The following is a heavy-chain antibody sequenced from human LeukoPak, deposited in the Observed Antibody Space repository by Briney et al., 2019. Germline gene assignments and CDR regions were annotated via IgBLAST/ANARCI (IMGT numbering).Heavy chain of an antibody. CDR2: IYYSGST. V-gene: IGHV4-39*01. Sequence: SETLSLTCTVSGGSISSSSYYWGWIRQPPGKGLEWIGSIYYSGSTYYNPSLKSRVTISVDTSKNQFSLKLSSVTAADTAVYYCARINSGRHLGDAFDIWGQGTTVTVSS. J-gene: IGHJ3*02. CDR3: ARINSGRHLGDAFDI. D-gene: IGHD1-26*01. CDR1: GGSISSSSYY.